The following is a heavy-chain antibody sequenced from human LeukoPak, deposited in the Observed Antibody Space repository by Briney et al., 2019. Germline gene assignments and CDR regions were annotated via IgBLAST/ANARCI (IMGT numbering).Heavy chain of an antibody. D-gene: IGHD5-12*01. CDR1: GYTFTGYY. CDR3: ARAATKPNDAFDI. J-gene: IGHJ3*02. Sequence: ASVRVSCKASGYTFTGYYMHWVRQAPGQGVEWVGWINPNSGGTNYAQKFQGRVTMTRDTPISTAYMELSRLRSDDTAVYYCARAATKPNDAFDIWGQGTMVTVSS. V-gene: IGHV1-2*02. CDR2: INPNSGGT.